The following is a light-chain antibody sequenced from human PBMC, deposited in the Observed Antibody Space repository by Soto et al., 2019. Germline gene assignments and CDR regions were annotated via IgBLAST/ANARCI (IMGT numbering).Light chain of an antibody. CDR3: CSYAGGYYV. V-gene: IGLV2-11*01. J-gene: IGLJ1*01. CDR1: SSDVGDYNY. Sequence: SALTQPRSVSGSPGQSVTISCTGTSSDVGDYNYVSWYQQHPGKAPKLMIYDVSKRPSGVPDRFSGSKSGNTASLTISGLQAEDEADYYCCSYAGGYYVFGTGTKLTVL. CDR2: DVS.